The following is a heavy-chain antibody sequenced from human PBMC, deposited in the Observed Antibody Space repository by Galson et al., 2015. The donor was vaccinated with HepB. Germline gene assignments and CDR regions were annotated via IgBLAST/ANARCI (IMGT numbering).Heavy chain of an antibody. CDR2: ISAYNGNT. V-gene: IGHV1-18*01. CDR3: ARGLSDYYDSSGYRGGVDFDY. CDR1: GYTFTSYG. D-gene: IGHD3-22*01. J-gene: IGHJ4*02. Sequence: SVKVSCKASGYTFTSYGISWVRQAPGQGLEWMGWISAYNGNTNYAQKLQGRVTMTTDTSTSTAYMELRSLRSDDTAVYYCARGLSDYYDSSGYRGGVDFDYWGQGTLVTVSS.